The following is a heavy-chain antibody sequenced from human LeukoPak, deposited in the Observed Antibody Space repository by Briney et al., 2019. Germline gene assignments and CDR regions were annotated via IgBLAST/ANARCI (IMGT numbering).Heavy chain of an antibody. CDR1: GGSISSYY. D-gene: IGHD5-24*01. J-gene: IGHJ5*02. V-gene: IGHV4-59*01. CDR3: AREMANLYNWFDP. CDR2: IYYSGST. Sequence: SETLSLTCTVSGGSISSYYWSWIRQPPGKGLEWIGYIYYSGSTNYNPSLKSRVTISVDTSKNQFSLKLSSVTAADTAVYYCAREMANLYNWFDPWGQGTLVTVSS.